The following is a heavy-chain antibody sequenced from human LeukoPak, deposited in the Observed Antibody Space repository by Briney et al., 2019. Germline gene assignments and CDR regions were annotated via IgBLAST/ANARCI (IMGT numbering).Heavy chain of an antibody. J-gene: IGHJ4*02. CDR3: AINFWSGYFDY. V-gene: IGHV1-2*02. Sequence: ASVKVSFKASGYTFTSYDINWVRQATGQGLEWMGWINPNSGGTNYAQKFQGRVTMTRDTSISTAYMELSRLRSDDTAVYYCAINFWSGYFDYWGQGTLVTVSS. CDR2: INPNSGGT. D-gene: IGHD3-3*01. CDR1: GYTFTSYD.